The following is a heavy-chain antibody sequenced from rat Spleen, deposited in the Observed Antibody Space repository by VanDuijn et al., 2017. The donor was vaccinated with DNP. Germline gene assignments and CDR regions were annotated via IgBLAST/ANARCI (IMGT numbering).Heavy chain of an antibody. Sequence: QVQLKESGPGLVQPSQSLSLTCTVSGLSLTSNSVSWIRQPPGKGLVGMVVIWSHGGTDYNSAIKSRLSISRDTSKSQVFLEMNSLQTEDTAMYFCARGSAFFDYWGQGVMVTVSS. CDR1: GLSLTSNS. D-gene: IGHD3-2*01. CDR2: IWSHGGT. J-gene: IGHJ2*01. V-gene: IGHV2-47*01. CDR3: ARGSAFFDY.